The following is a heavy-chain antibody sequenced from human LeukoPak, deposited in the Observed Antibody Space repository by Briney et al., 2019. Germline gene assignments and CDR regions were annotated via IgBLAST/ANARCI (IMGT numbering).Heavy chain of an antibody. Sequence: PGGSLRLSCAASGFTVRSNYMSWVRQAPGKGLEWVSIIYGGGSVFYADSVKGRFTISRDNSKNTPYLQMNSLRGEDTAVYYCARGGSYLSAFDIWGQGTMVTVSS. CDR1: GFTVRSNY. J-gene: IGHJ3*02. CDR2: IYGGGSV. V-gene: IGHV3-53*01. CDR3: ARGGSYLSAFDI. D-gene: IGHD1-26*01.